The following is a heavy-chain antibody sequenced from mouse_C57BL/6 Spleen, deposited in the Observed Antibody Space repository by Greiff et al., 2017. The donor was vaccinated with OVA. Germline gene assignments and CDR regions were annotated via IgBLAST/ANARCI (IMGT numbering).Heavy chain of an antibody. CDR1: GFTFSSYT. D-gene: IGHD1-1*01. CDR2: ISGGGGNT. V-gene: IGHV5-9*01. CDR3: ARQRELLRSYYCDY. J-gene: IGHJ2*01. Sequence: EVMLVESGGGLVKPGGSLKLSCAASGFTFSSYTMSWVRQTPEKRLEWVATISGGGGNTYYPDSVKGRFTISRDNAKTTLYLQMSSLRSEDTALYYCARQRELLRSYYCDYWGQGTTLTVSS.